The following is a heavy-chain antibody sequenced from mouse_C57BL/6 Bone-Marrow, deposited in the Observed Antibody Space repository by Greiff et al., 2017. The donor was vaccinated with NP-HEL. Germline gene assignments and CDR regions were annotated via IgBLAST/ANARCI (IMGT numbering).Heavy chain of an antibody. Sequence: VHLVESGPGLVAPSQSLSITCTVSGFSLTSYGVHWVRQPPGKGLEWLVVIWSDGSTTYNSALKSRLSISKDNSKSQVFLKMNSLQTDDTAMYYCARPISTVVPYAMDYWGQGTSVTVSS. D-gene: IGHD1-1*01. V-gene: IGHV2-6*03. CDR1: GFSLTSYG. J-gene: IGHJ4*01. CDR3: ARPISTVVPYAMDY. CDR2: IWSDGST.